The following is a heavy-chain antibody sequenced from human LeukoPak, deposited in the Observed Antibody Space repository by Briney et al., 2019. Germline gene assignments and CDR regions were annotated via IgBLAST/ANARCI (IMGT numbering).Heavy chain of an antibody. Sequence: GGSLTLSCTASGFTFSSYAIRWVRQAPGKGLEWVSAISGSGGSTYYADSVKGRFTISRDNSKNTLYLQMNSLRAEDTAVYYCTKEVVVVAATGWFDPGGQGTLVSVSS. V-gene: IGHV3-23*01. CDR3: TKEVVVVAATGWFDP. CDR1: GFTFSSYA. CDR2: ISGSGGST. D-gene: IGHD2-15*01. J-gene: IGHJ5*02.